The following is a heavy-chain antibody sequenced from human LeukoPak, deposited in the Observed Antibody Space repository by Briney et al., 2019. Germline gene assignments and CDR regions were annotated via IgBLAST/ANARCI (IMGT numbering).Heavy chain of an antibody. CDR2: IYSSGSM. CDR3: ARAAFFGSGSYGMDV. V-gene: IGHV4-31*03. Sequence: PSGTLSLTCSVFGAAINSGGYFWSRIRQHPEKGLEWIGYIYSSGSMFSNPSLRSRVTLSVDTSMNHFSLKLSSVTAADTAVYYCARAAFFGSGSYGMDVWGQGTTVTVSS. J-gene: IGHJ6*02. D-gene: IGHD3-10*01. CDR1: GAAINSGGYF.